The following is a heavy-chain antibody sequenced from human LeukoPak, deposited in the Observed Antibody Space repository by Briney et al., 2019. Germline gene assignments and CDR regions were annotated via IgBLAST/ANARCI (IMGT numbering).Heavy chain of an antibody. J-gene: IGHJ5*02. Sequence: ASVKVSCKASGYTFTGYYMHWVRQAPGQGLEWMGWINPNSGGTNYAQKFQGRVTMTRDMSTSTDYMELSSLRSEDTAVYYCARGRHYVWGSYRYSPLNWFDPWGQGTLVTVSS. CDR2: INPNSGGT. D-gene: IGHD3-16*02. CDR3: ARGRHYVWGSYRYSPLNWFDP. CDR1: GYTFTGYY. V-gene: IGHV1-2*02.